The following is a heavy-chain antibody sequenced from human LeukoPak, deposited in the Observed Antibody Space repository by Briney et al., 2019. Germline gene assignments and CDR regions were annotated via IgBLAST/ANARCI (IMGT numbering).Heavy chain of an antibody. Sequence: SETLSLTCTVSGGSISSYYWSWIRQPAGKGLEWIGRIYTSGSTNYNPSPKSRVTISVDTSKNQFSLKLSSVTAADTAVYYCARGFVVVVPAAMRSRRYFDYWGQGTLVTVSS. CDR3: ARGFVVVVPAAMRSRRYFDY. CDR1: GGSISSYY. V-gene: IGHV4-4*07. CDR2: IYTSGST. D-gene: IGHD2-2*01. J-gene: IGHJ4*02.